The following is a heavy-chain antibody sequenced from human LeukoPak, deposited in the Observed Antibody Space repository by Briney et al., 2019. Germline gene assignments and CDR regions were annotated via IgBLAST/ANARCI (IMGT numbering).Heavy chain of an antibody. CDR3: AKNLYTRVVKYSSSWPFGY. D-gene: IGHD6-13*01. Sequence: PWGSLRLSCAASGFSFSSYAMHWVRQAPGKGLEWVAVISYDGSNKYYADSVKGRFTISRDNSKNTLYLQMTSLRAEDTAVYYCAKNLYTRVVKYSSSWPFGYWGQGTLVIVSS. J-gene: IGHJ4*02. CDR2: ISYDGSNK. CDR1: GFSFSSYA. V-gene: IGHV3-30-3*02.